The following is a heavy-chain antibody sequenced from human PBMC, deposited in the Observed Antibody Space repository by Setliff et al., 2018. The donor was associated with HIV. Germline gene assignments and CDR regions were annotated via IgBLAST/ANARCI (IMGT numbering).Heavy chain of an antibody. CDR3: TRPQYIYDNSDSDN. J-gene: IGHJ4*02. V-gene: IGHV3-73*01. CDR1: GFTFYGSA. CDR2: IRSKPNNYAT. Sequence: PGGSLRLSCVTSGFTFYGSAIHWVRQPSGKGLEWIARIRSKPNNYATSYAPSVKDRFTIFRDDSKNTAYLQMNSLKTEDTAIYYCTRPQYIYDNSDSDNWGQGALVTVSS. D-gene: IGHD3-22*01.